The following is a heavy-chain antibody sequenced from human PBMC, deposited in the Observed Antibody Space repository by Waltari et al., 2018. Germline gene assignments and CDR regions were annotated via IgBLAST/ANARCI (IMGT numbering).Heavy chain of an antibody. D-gene: IGHD4-4*01. CDR1: GGTFSSYT. Sequence: QVQLVQSGAEVKKPGSSVKVSCKASGGTFSSYTISWVRQAPGQGLEWMGRFIPILGIANYAQKFQGRVTITADKSTSTAYMELSSLRSEDTAVYYCARDPNDYTAYYYYYGMDVWGQGTTVTVSS. V-gene: IGHV1-69*08. CDR2: FIPILGIA. CDR3: ARDPNDYTAYYYYYGMDV. J-gene: IGHJ6*02.